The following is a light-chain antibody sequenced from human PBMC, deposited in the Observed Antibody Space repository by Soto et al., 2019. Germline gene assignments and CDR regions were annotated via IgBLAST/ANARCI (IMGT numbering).Light chain of an antibody. Sequence: EIVLTQSPATLSLSPGERATLSCRASQSVRSHLAWFQQKPGQAPRLLMYGVSTRATGMPDRFSGSASGTEFTLIISSLQSEDFAVYYCQQYSDWPLTFGGGTKVDIK. V-gene: IGKV3D-15*01. CDR3: QQYSDWPLT. J-gene: IGKJ4*01. CDR2: GVS. CDR1: QSVRSH.